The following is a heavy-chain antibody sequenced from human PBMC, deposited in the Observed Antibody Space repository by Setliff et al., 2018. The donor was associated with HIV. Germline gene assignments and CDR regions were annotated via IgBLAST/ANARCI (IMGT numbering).Heavy chain of an antibody. Sequence: SETLSLTCAVYGTSLNTYYWTWIRYTPGRGLQWFGQIDHSGSTNYNPSLKSRVTLSVAASKNQFSLKVKSVTAADTATYYCAKKGRYYYGSGVTTDYFDDWGQGTPVTVSS. CDR1: GTSLNTYY. J-gene: IGHJ4*02. D-gene: IGHD3-10*01. CDR3: AKKGRYYYGSGVTTDYFDD. CDR2: IDHSGST. V-gene: IGHV4-34*01.